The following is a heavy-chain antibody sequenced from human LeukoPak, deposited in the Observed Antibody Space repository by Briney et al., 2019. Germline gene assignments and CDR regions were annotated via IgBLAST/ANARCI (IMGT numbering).Heavy chain of an antibody. D-gene: IGHD3-10*01. CDR3: ARVNYMVRGVIMYYYYGMDV. CDR1: GYTFTSYG. Sequence: ASVKVSCTASGYTFTSYGISWVRQAPGQGLEWMGWISAYNGNTNYAQKLQGRVTMTTDTSMSTAYMELRSLRSDDTAVYYCARVNYMVRGVIMYYYYGMDVWGQGTTVTVSS. J-gene: IGHJ6*02. V-gene: IGHV1-18*01. CDR2: ISAYNGNT.